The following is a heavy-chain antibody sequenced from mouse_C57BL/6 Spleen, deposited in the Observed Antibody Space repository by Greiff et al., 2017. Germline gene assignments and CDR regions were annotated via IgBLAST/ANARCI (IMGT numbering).Heavy chain of an antibody. CDR2: IWGDGST. CDR1: GFSFTSYG. Sequence: QVQLKESGPGLVAPSQSLSITCNVSGFSFTSYGVSWVRQPPGKGLEWMGVIWGDGSTNYHSALISSLGISKDNSKSQVFLKLNSLQTDDTATYYCARIYYGYDDAMDYWGQGTSVTVSS. J-gene: IGHJ4*01. D-gene: IGHD2-2*01. V-gene: IGHV2-3*01. CDR3: ARIYYGYDDAMDY.